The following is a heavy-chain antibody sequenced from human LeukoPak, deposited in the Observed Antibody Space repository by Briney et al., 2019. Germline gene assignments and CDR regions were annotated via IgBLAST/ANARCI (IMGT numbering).Heavy chain of an antibody. J-gene: IGHJ4*02. Sequence: GGSLRLSCAASGFTFSSYSMRWVRQAPGKGLEFVSAISSNGRRTYYANSVKGRFTISRDISKNTLYLQMGSLRAEDMAVYYCARVDYGSGCDSWGQGTLVTVSS. V-gene: IGHV3-64*01. CDR3: ARVDYGSGCDS. CDR1: GFTFSSYS. CDR2: ISSNGRRT. D-gene: IGHD6-25*01.